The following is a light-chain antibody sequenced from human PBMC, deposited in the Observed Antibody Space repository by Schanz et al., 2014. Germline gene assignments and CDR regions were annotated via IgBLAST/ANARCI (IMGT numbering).Light chain of an antibody. CDR2: EVT. CDR1: SSDIGGYNY. V-gene: IGLV2-8*01. Sequence: QSVLTQPPSASGSPGQSVTISCTGTSSDIGGYNYVSWYQQHPGEAPKLMLYEVTKRPSGVPDRFSGSKSGNTASLTVSGLQAEDEAVYYCSSYADSNNLVFGGGTQLTVL. CDR3: SSYADSNNLV. J-gene: IGLJ2*01.